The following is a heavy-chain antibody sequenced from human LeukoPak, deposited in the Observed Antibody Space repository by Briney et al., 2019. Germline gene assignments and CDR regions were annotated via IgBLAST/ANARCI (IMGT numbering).Heavy chain of an antibody. CDR1: GYSFTTYW. J-gene: IGHJ3*02. V-gene: IGHV5-51*01. CDR3: ARQVVGATTRAFDI. Sequence: GESLKISCKGSGYSFTTYWIAWVRQMPGKGLEWMGIIYPGDSDTRYSPSFQGQVTISADTSISTAYLQWSSLKASDTAMYYCARQVVGATTRAFDIWGQGTMVTVSS. CDR2: IYPGDSDT. D-gene: IGHD1-26*01.